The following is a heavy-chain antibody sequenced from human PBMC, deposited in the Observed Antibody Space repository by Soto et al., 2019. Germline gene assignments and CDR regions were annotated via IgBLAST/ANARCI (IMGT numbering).Heavy chain of an antibody. CDR1: GFTFSSYW. CDR3: ARDPHYFFDCIGFYYY. Sequence: GGSLRLSCAASGFTFSSYWMHWVRQAPGKGLVWVSRINSDGSSTSYADSVKGRFTISRDNAKNTLYLQMNSLRAEDTAEYYCARDPHYFFDCIGFYYYSGYGILVSVSS. D-gene: IGHD3-22*01. V-gene: IGHV3-74*01. J-gene: IGHJ4*01. CDR2: INSDGSST.